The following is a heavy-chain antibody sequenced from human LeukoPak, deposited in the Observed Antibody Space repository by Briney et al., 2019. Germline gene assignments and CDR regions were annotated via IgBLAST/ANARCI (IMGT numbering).Heavy chain of an antibody. V-gene: IGHV3-11*01. J-gene: IGHJ6*02. CDR3: ASAMTTVTTHYYGMDV. CDR1: GFTFSDYY. D-gene: IGHD4-17*01. CDR2: ISSSGSTI. Sequence: GGSLRLSCAASGFTFSDYYMSWIRQAPGKGLEWVSYISSSGSTIYYADSVEGRFTISRDNAKNSLYLQMNSLRAEDTAVYYCASAMTTVTTHYYGMDVWGQGTTVTVSS.